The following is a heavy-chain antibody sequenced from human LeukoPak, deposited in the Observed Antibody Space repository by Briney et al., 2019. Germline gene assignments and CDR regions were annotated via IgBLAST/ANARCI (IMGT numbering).Heavy chain of an antibody. Sequence: TGGSLRLSCVASGFTFDDYAMHWVRQAPGKGLEWVSGLTWNGGSIAYGDSVKGRFTTSRDNAKKSLYLQMNSLTTEDMALYCCAKGLGSAYLGGAFDIWGQGTMVTVSS. V-gene: IGHV3-9*03. CDR1: GFTFDDYA. D-gene: IGHD3-10*01. CDR3: AKGLGSAYLGGAFDI. CDR2: LTWNGGSI. J-gene: IGHJ3*02.